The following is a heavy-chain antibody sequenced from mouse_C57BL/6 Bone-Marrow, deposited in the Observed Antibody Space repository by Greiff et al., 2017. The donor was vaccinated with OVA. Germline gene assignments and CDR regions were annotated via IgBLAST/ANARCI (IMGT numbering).Heavy chain of an antibody. Sequence: QVQLQQSGPELVKPGASVKISCKASGYAFSSSWMNWVKQRPGQGLEWIGRIYPGDGDTNYNGKFKGKATLTVDKSSSTAYMQLSSLTSEDSAVYFCAKLTGAGWFAYWGQGTLVTVSA. V-gene: IGHV1-82*01. J-gene: IGHJ3*01. CDR2: IYPGDGDT. CDR1: GYAFSSSW. D-gene: IGHD4-1*01. CDR3: AKLTGAGWFAY.